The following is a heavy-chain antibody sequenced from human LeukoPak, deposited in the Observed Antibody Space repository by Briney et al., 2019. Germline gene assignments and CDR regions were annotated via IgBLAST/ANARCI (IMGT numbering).Heavy chain of an antibody. CDR1: GFTFSSYG. Sequence: PGGSLRLSCAASGFTFSSYGMHWVRQAPGKGLEWVAVISYDGSNKYYADSVKGRFTISRDNSKNTLYLQMNSLRAEDTAVYYCAKDFGPGIDYWGQGTLVTVSS. CDR3: AKDFGPGIDY. J-gene: IGHJ4*02. V-gene: IGHV3-30*18. CDR2: ISYDGSNK. D-gene: IGHD3-10*01.